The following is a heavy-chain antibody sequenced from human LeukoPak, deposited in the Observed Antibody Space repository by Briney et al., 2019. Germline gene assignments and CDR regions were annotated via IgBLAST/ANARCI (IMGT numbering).Heavy chain of an antibody. CDR3: ARGGLLQKYNCSDP. CDR1: GYTFTNYY. V-gene: IGHV1-46*01. CDR2: INPSPGST. J-gene: IGHJ5*02. Sequence: ASVKVSCTASGYTFTNYYMQWVRQAPGQGLDWIGIINPSPGSTTYAQKFQGRVTMTRDTSTSTVYMELSSLRSEDTAVYYCARGGLLQKYNCSDPWGQGTLVTVSS. D-gene: IGHD3-10*01.